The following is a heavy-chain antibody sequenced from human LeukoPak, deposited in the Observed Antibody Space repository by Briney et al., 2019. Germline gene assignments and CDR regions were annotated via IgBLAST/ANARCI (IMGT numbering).Heavy chain of an antibody. Sequence: PSETLSLTCTVSGGSISSSYWSWIRQPPGKGLEWIGYIYYSGSTYYNPSLKSRVTISVDTSKNQFSLKLSSVTAADTAVYYCARSTAAAGPPIWGQGTMVTVSS. D-gene: IGHD6-13*01. V-gene: IGHV4-59*12. CDR3: ARSTAAAGPPI. J-gene: IGHJ3*02. CDR2: IYYSGST. CDR1: GGSISSSY.